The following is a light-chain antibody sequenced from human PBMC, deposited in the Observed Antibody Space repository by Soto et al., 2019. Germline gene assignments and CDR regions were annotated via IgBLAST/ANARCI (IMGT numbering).Light chain of an antibody. Sequence: DIQMAQSPSSLSASVGDRVTITCPASQSISSYLNWYQQKPGKAPRVLIFAASSLQSGVPARFSGSGSGTDFTLTISSLQPEDFATYYCQQSYSPVWTFGQGTKVDIK. V-gene: IGKV1-39*01. CDR3: QQSYSPVWT. J-gene: IGKJ1*01. CDR2: AAS. CDR1: QSISSY.